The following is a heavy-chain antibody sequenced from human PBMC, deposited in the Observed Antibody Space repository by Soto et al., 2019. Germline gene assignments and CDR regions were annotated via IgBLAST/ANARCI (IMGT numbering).Heavy chain of an antibody. Sequence: NPSETLSLTCTVSGGSISSSSYYWGWIRQPPGKGLEWIGTIYYSGSTYYNPSLKSRVTISVDTSKNQFSLKLSSVTAADTAVYYCARRRDCSSTSCSWGYGLNWFDPWGQGTLVTVSS. CDR3: ARRRDCSSTSCSWGYGLNWFDP. D-gene: IGHD2-2*01. CDR1: GGSISSSSYY. J-gene: IGHJ5*02. V-gene: IGHV4-39*01. CDR2: IYYSGST.